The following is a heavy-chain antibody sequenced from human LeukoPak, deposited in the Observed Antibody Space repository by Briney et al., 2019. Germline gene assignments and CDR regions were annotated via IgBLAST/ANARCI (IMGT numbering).Heavy chain of an antibody. D-gene: IGHD3-22*01. CDR1: GFSLTTSGVG. V-gene: IGHV2-5*02. CDR2: IYWDDDK. CDR3: AHRLRDSSGYVCDY. J-gene: IGHJ4*02. Sequence: SGPTLVNPTQTLTLTCTFSGFSLTTSGVGVGWIRQPPGKALEWLALIYWDDDKRYSPPLKSRLTITKDTSKNQVVLTMTNMAPVDTATYHCAHRLRDSSGYVCDYWGQGTLVTVSS.